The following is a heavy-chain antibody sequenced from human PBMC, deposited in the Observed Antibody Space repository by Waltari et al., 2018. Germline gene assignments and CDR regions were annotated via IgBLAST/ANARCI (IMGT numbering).Heavy chain of an antibody. CDR3: ARGALYCSGGGCYPDS. CDR1: GFTFSAYS. V-gene: IGHV3-21*01. J-gene: IGHJ5*01. CDR2: ISSSSTSI. Sequence: EVQLVESGGGLVKPGGSLRLSCAASGFTFSAYSRQWVRQAPGTVLESVSSISSSSTSIYYADSVRGRFTISRDNAKNSLYLQMNSLRAEDTAVYYCARGALYCSGGGCYPDSWGQGTLVTVSS. D-gene: IGHD2-15*01.